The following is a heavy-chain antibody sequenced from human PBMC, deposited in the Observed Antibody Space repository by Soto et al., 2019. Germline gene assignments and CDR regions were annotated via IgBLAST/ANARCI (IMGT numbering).Heavy chain of an antibody. Sequence: QVQLVQSGAEVKKPGSSVKVSCKASGGTFSSYAISWVRQAPGQGLEWMGGIIPIFGTANYAQKVQGRVTITADESTSTAYMGLSSLRSEDTAVYYCAGEGATSPTLPGGGMDVRGQGRTVTVSS. CDR2: IIPIFGTA. CDR1: GGTFSSYA. V-gene: IGHV1-69*12. CDR3: AGEGATSPTLPGGGMDV. D-gene: IGHD1-1*01. J-gene: IGHJ6*02.